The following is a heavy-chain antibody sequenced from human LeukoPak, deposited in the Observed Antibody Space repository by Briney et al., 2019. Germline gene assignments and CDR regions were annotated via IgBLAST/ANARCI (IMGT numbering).Heavy chain of an antibody. V-gene: IGHV3-48*02. CDR2: ITSSSNSI. J-gene: IGHJ4*02. CDR3: ARSRTATVPFDC. CDR1: GFTFSSYS. Sequence: GGSLRLSCAASGFTFSSYSMNWVRQAPGKGLEWVSYITSSSNSIYYADSVKGRFTISRDNAKNSLFLQMNSLRDEDTAVYYCARSRTATVPFDCWGQGTLVTVSS. D-gene: IGHD5-18*01.